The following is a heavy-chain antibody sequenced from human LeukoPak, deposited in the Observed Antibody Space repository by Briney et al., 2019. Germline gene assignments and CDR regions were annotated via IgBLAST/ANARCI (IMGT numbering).Heavy chain of an antibody. CDR3: ARGYCSGGSCQLDPGFDY. D-gene: IGHD2-15*01. CDR2: IYHSGST. J-gene: IGHJ4*02. V-gene: IGHV4-38-2*01. CDR1: GYSISSGYY. Sequence: SETLSLTCAVSGYSISSGYYWGWIWQPPGKGLEWIGSIYHSGSTYYNPSLKSRVTISVDTSKNQFSLKLSSVTAADTAVYYCARGYCSGGSCQLDPGFDYWGQGILVTVSS.